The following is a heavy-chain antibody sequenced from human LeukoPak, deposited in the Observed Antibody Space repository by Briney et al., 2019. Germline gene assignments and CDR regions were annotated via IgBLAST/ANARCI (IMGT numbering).Heavy chain of an antibody. CDR2: IYSGGST. J-gene: IGHJ6*02. V-gene: IGHV3-53*01. Sequence: GGSLRLSCAASGFTVSSNYMNWVRQAPGKGLEWVSIIYSGGSTYYADSVKGRLTISRDNSKNSLYLQMNSLRAEDTAVYYCARDRSSGWSYGMDVWGQGTTVTVSS. CDR1: GFTVSSNY. CDR3: ARDRSSGWSYGMDV. D-gene: IGHD6-19*01.